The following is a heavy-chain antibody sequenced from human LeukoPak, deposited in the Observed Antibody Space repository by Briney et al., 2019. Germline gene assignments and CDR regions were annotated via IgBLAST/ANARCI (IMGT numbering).Heavy chain of an antibody. CDR2: TSSGTSYT. D-gene: IGHD6-13*01. V-gene: IGHV3-11*05. J-gene: IGHJ4*02. Sequence: GGSLRLSCAASGFTFSDHYMSWIRQAPGKGLEWVSYTSSGTSYTNYADSVKGRFTISRDNAENSLYLQMNSLRAEDTALYYCARGTLKAAATDFDYWGQGTLVTVPS. CDR3: ARGTLKAAATDFDY. CDR1: GFTFSDHY.